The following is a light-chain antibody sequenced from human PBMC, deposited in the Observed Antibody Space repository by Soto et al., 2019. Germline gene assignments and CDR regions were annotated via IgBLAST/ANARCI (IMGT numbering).Light chain of an antibody. Sequence: QSALTQPASVSGSPGQSITISCTGTTSFVGSYNFVSWYQQLPGKAPQALIYEDTKRPSGVSNRFSGSISGSTASLTISGLQAEDEADYHCCSYVGASTYVFGTGTKLTVL. CDR1: TSFVGSYNF. V-gene: IGLV2-23*01. J-gene: IGLJ1*01. CDR3: CSYVGASTYV. CDR2: EDT.